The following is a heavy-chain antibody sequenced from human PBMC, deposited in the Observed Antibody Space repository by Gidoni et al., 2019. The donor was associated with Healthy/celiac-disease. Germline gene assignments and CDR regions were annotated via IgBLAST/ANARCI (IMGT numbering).Heavy chain of an antibody. Sequence: QVQLQESGPGLVKPSETLSLTCTVSGGSISSYYWSWIRQPPGKGLEWIGYIYYSGSTNYNPSLKSRVTISVDTSKNQFSLKLSSVTAADTAVYYCARFIAVAGTFDYWGQGTLVTVSS. CDR2: IYYSGST. CDR1: GGSISSYY. D-gene: IGHD6-19*01. J-gene: IGHJ4*02. V-gene: IGHV4-59*08. CDR3: ARFIAVAGTFDY.